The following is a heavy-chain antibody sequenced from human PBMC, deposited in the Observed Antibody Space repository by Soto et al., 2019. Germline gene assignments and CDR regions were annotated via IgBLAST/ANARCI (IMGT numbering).Heavy chain of an antibody. CDR1: GVTVGGSHW. CDR3: ARETVTAGGNNYFDP. Sequence: SETLSLTCGVSGVTVGGSHWWSCVRDSLGRGLEWFGNGYHTGDTNFNHSLQSRVTFSVDKSNNQFYLRLTSVTAADTAVYFCARETVTAGGNNYFDPWGPGTLVTVSS. D-gene: IGHD2-21*02. CDR2: GYHTGDT. V-gene: IGHV4-4*02. J-gene: IGHJ5*02.